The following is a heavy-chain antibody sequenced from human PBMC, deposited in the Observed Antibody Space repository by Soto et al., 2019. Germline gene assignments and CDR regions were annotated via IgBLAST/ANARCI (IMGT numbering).Heavy chain of an antibody. CDR1: GFTFSSYA. CDR3: ARDLEIFDY. V-gene: IGHV3-23*01. J-gene: IGHJ4*02. Sequence: GGSLRLSCAASGFTFSSYAMSWVRQAPGKGLEWVSIISGSGDTTFYADSVKGRFTISRDNSKNTLYLQMNSLRAEDTAVYYCARDLEIFDYWGQGTLVTVSS. CDR2: ISGSGDTT.